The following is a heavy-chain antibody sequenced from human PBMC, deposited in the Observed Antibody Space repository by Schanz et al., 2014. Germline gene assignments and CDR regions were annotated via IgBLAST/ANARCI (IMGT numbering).Heavy chain of an antibody. CDR2: VFPNGIT. CDR1: GGSIRSGTYY. CDR3: ARDTTWRLDL. Sequence: QVQLQESGPGLVKPSQTLSLTCTVSGGSIRSGTYYWSWIRQPAGKALEWVGRVFPNGITNYNPSLKSRGPIYLDTSKIQFSLTLTSLTAVDTAVYYCARDTTWRLDLWGRGTLVTVSS. D-gene: IGHD1-1*01. V-gene: IGHV4-61*02. J-gene: IGHJ2*01.